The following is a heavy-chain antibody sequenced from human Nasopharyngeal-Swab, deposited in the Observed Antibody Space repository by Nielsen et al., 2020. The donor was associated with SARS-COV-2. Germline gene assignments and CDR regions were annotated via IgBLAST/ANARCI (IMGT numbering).Heavy chain of an antibody. CDR2: INHSGST. V-gene: IGHV4-34*01. CDR1: GGSFSGYY. Sequence: SETLSVTCAGYGGSFSGYYWSWIRQPPGKGLEWIGEINHSGSTNYNPSLKSRVTISVDTSKNQFPLKLSSVTAADTAVYYCARGGIAARPDYFDYWGQGTLVTVSS. J-gene: IGHJ4*02. D-gene: IGHD6-6*01. CDR3: ARGGIAARPDYFDY.